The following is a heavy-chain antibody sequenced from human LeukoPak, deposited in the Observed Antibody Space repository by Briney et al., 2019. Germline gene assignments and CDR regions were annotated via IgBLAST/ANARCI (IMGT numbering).Heavy chain of an antibody. V-gene: IGHV3-7*03. CDR1: GFTFSNYW. Sequence: GGSLRLSCAASGFTFSNYWMSWVRQAPGTGLEWVANIKQDGSDRNYVTSVRGRFTISRDNAESSLYLQMNSLRVEDTAVYYCVRNLAVAGTCLDSWGQGTLVTVSS. CDR2: IKQDGSDR. CDR3: VRNLAVAGTCLDS. J-gene: IGHJ4*02. D-gene: IGHD6-19*01.